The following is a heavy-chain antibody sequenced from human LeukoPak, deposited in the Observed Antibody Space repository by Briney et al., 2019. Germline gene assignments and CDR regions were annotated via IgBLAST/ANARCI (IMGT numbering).Heavy chain of an antibody. Sequence: GGSLRLSCAASGFTFSTYSMNWDRQAPGKGLEWLSYISSGSSTMYYADSVKGRFTISRDNAKNSLYLQMNSLRDEDTAVYFCAKSSGWFLDYWGHGTLVTVSS. V-gene: IGHV3-48*02. J-gene: IGHJ4*01. CDR2: ISSGSSTM. D-gene: IGHD6-19*01. CDR1: GFTFSTYS. CDR3: AKSSGWFLDY.